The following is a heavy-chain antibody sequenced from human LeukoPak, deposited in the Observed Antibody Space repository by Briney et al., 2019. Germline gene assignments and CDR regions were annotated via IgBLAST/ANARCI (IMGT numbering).Heavy chain of an antibody. D-gene: IGHD2-2*01. CDR1: GGTFSSYA. V-gene: IGHV1-69*13. CDR2: IIPIFGTA. CDR3: ARVVTPRYCSTPICYWKGWFDP. J-gene: IGHJ5*02. Sequence: SVKVSCKASGGTFSSYAISWVRQAPGQGLEWMGGIIPIFGTANYAQKFQGRVTITADESTSTAYMELSSLRSEDTAVYYCARVVTPRYCSTPICYWKGWFDPWGQGTLVTVSS.